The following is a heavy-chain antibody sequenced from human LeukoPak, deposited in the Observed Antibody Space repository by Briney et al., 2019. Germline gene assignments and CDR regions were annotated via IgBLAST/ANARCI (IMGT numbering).Heavy chain of an antibody. Sequence: GGSLRLSCAASGFTFSSYSMNWVRQAPGKGLEWVSSISSSSSYIYYADSVKGRFAISRDNAKNSLYLQMNSLRAEDTAVYYCVRDRNPRRDGYNPYYYYGMDVWGQGTTVTVSS. CDR2: ISSSSSYI. CDR1: GFTFSSYS. V-gene: IGHV3-21*01. CDR3: VRDRNPRRDGYNPYYYYGMDV. J-gene: IGHJ6*02. D-gene: IGHD5-24*01.